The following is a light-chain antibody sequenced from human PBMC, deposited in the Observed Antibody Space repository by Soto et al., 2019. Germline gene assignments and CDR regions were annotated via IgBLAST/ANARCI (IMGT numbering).Light chain of an antibody. V-gene: IGKV1-39*01. CDR2: AAS. CDR3: QQTYSAPRT. J-gene: IGKJ2*01. Sequence: DIQMTQSPSSLSASVGDRVTITCRASQSIRNYLNWYQHKPGKAPNLLIYAASSLPSGVPSRFSGSGSGTDFTLTITTLQPEDFATYYCQQTYSAPRTFGQGTKLEIK. CDR1: QSIRNY.